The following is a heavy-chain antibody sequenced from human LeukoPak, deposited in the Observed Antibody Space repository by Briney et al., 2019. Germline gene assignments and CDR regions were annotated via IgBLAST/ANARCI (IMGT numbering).Heavy chain of an antibody. D-gene: IGHD4-17*01. J-gene: IGHJ4*02. CDR3: ARARQTTSDYGELDY. CDR2: ISSSGSTI. V-gene: IGHV3-48*03. CDR1: GFTFSSYE. Sequence: GGSLRLSCAASGFTFSSYEMNWVRQAPGKGLEWVSYISSSGSTIYYADSVKGRFTISRDNAKNSLYLQMNSLRAEDTAVYYFARARQTTSDYGELDYWGQGTLVTVSS.